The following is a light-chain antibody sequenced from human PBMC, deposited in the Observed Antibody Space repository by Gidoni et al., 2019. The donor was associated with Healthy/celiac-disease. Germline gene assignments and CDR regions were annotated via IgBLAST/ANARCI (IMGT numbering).Light chain of an antibody. V-gene: IGKV3-20*01. Sequence: IVLTQYPGTLSLSPGEGATLSCRAIQSVSSSSGSSLAWLQQRPGQAPRLLIYDASRRASGIPDRFSGSGSGTDFTLTITRLEPEDFAVYYCQQYESSYTFGQGTKLEMK. J-gene: IGKJ2*01. CDR2: DAS. CDR1: QSVSSSSGSS. CDR3: QQYESSYT.